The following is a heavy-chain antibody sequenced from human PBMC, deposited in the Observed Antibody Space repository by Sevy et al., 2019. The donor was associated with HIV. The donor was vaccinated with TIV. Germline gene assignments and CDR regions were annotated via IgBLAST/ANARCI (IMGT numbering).Heavy chain of an antibody. CDR3: AKRYCSTITCYDDDFWNPYYFYGLDV. J-gene: IGHJ6*02. D-gene: IGHD2-2*01. Sequence: GGSLRLSCAASGFIFSNYPMSWVRHSPGKVLEWVSDISAGGTTTYYADSVEGRFTISRDNSKNTVSLQMNSLGAEDTAIYYCAKRYCSTITCYDDDFWNPYYFYGLDVWGQGISVTVSS. CDR2: ISAGGTTT. V-gene: IGHV3-23*01. CDR1: GFIFSNYP.